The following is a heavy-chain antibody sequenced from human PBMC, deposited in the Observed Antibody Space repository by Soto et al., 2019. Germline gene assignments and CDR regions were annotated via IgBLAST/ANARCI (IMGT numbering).Heavy chain of an antibody. CDR2: IYWDDDE. Sequence: QITLKESGPTLVKPTQTLTLTCTFSGFSLSTNGVTVGWIRQPPGKALEWLAFIYWDDDERYSPSLKSRLTITKDTSKSQVVLTMTNLDPVDTATYYCVHRLVNPVMLDHWGQGTLVTVSS. CDR3: VHRLVNPVMLDH. V-gene: IGHV2-5*02. CDR1: GFSLSTNGVT. D-gene: IGHD3-16*01. J-gene: IGHJ4*02.